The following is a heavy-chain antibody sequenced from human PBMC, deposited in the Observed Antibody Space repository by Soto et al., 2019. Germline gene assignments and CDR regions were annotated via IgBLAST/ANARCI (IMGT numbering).Heavy chain of an antibody. V-gene: IGHV4-30-4*01. CDR2: IYYSGST. CDR3: ARERITMVRAIYGMDV. J-gene: IGHJ6*02. Sequence: SETLSLTCTVSGGSISSGDYYWSWIRQPPGKGLEWIGYIYYSGSTYYNPSLKSRVTISVDTSKNQFSLKLSSVTAADTAVYYCARERITMVRAIYGMDVWGQGTTVTVSS. CDR1: GGSISSGDYY. D-gene: IGHD3-10*01.